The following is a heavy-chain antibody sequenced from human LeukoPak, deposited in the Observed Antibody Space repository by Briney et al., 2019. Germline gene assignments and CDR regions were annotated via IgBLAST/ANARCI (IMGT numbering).Heavy chain of an antibody. D-gene: IGHD6-19*01. CDR1: GCTFSSYA. V-gene: IGHV1-69*04. Sequence: GASVKVSCKASGCTFSSYAISWVRQAPGQGLEWVGRIIPILGIANYAQKFQGRVTITADKSTSTAYMELSSLRSEDTAVYYCARDAVAYGMDVWGQGTTVTVSS. J-gene: IGHJ6*02. CDR3: ARDAVAYGMDV. CDR2: IIPILGIA.